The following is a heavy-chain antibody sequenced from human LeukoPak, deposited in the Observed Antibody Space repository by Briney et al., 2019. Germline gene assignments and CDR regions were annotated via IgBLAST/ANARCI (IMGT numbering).Heavy chain of an antibody. CDR3: AMRDRGYGLDI. Sequence: GGSLRLSGAAPGFTLRANDLIGVGQAQGRGGGWVSIVNGGGDIMMYEDSVKGRFTISRDNSKNTFYLQMNSLRVEDTAVYYCAMRDRGYGLDIWGQGTMVTVSS. CDR2: VNGGGDIM. CDR1: GFTLRAND. J-gene: IGHJ3*02. D-gene: IGHD3-10*01. V-gene: IGHV3-23*01.